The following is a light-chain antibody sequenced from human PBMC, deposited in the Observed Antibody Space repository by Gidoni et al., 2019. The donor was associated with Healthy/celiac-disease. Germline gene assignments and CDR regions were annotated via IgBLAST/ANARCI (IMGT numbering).Light chain of an antibody. CDR2: AAS. Sequence: EIVLTQSPATLSVSPGERATLSCRASQSVSSSYVSWYQQQPGPAPSLIIDAASSTATSTPDRSSGSGSGTDSTPTISRLEADDAVVYYCQQYGSSPFTFGGGTKVEIK. CDR3: QQYGSSPFT. V-gene: IGKV3-20*01. CDR1: QSVSSSY. J-gene: IGKJ4*01.